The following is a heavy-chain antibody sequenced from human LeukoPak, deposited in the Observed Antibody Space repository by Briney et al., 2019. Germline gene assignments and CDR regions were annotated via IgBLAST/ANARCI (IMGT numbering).Heavy chain of an antibody. CDR2: IYYSGST. D-gene: IGHD4-17*01. CDR1: GGSISSGGYY. CDR3: ARDFPTLWTTTGDTFDI. J-gene: IGHJ3*02. Sequence: SQTLSLTCTVSGGSISSGGYYWSWIRQHPGKGLEWIGYIYYSGSTYYNPSLKSRVTISVDTSKNQFSLKLSSVTAADTAVYYCARDFPTLWTTTGDTFDIWGQGTMVTVSS. V-gene: IGHV4-31*03.